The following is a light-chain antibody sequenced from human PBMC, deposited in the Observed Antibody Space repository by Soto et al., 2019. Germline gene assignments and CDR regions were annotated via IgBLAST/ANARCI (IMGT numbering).Light chain of an antibody. CDR2: VGS. J-gene: IGKJ1*01. V-gene: IGKV2-28*01. CDR3: TQTLQTLWT. Sequence: EIVMTQSPLSLPVTPGEPASISCRSSQSLLHSNGHHYLEWYLQKPGQSPQLLIYVGSNRASGVTGRFRGSGSGTGCTLNISGVEAEDVGVYFCTQTLQTLWTFGQGTKVEIE. CDR1: QSLLHSNGHHY.